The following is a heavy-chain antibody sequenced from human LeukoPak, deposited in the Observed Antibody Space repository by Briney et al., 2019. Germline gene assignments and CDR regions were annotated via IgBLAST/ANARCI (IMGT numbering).Heavy chain of an antibody. CDR3: ARDRLPSVGKYSSLPQGTYMDV. V-gene: IGHV1-46*01. J-gene: IGHJ6*03. CDR1: GYTFTSYY. Sequence: ASVKVSCKASGYTFTSYYMHWVRQAPGQGLEWMGIINPSGGSTSYAQKFQGRVTMTRDMSTSTVYMELSSLRSEDTAVYYCARDRLPSVGKYSSLPQGTYMDVWGKGTTVTVSS. D-gene: IGHD6-6*01. CDR2: INPSGGST.